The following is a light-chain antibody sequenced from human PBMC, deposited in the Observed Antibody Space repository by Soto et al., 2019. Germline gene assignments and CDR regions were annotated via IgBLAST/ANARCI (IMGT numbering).Light chain of an antibody. CDR2: NNN. Sequence: QSVLTQPPSASETPGQRVTISCSGSSSNIGINTADWFQQLPGTAPKLLIYNNNQRPSGVPDRFSGSKSGTSASLAISGLQSEDKSDYYCAAWDDSLNGYVFGTGTKVTVL. J-gene: IGLJ1*01. CDR3: AAWDDSLNGYV. CDR1: SSNIGINT. V-gene: IGLV1-44*01.